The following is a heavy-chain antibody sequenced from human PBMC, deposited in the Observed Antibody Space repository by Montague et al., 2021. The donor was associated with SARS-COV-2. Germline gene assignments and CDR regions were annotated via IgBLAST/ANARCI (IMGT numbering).Heavy chain of an antibody. CDR2: IHYSGTT. V-gene: IGHV4-61*01. J-gene: IGHJ4*02. CDR3: VREFWYCSLGGCLGNFDS. D-gene: IGHD6-19*01. Sequence: SETLSLTCTVSGGSVSSATGYWSWIRQPPGKGLEWIGYIHYSGTTSYKSSLKSRVSLSLDTSKNQFFLNLTSVTVADTAVYHCVREFWYCSLGGCLGNFDSWGQGTLVTVSS. CDR1: GGSVSSATGY.